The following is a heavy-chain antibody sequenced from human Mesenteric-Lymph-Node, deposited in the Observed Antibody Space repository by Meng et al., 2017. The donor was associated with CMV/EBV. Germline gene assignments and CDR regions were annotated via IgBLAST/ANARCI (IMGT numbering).Heavy chain of an antibody. CDR1: GYTFTSYG. V-gene: IGHV1-18*01. D-gene: IGHD2-2*01. J-gene: IGHJ6*02. CDR3: ARDPPGRPDCSSTSCYHEDPYGMDV. CDR2: ISAYNGST. Sequence: ASVKVSCKASGYTFTSYGISWVRQAPGQGLEWMGWISAYNGSTNYAQKLQGRVTMTTDTSTSTAYMELRSLRSDDTAVYYCARDPPGRPDCSSTSCYHEDPYGMDVWGQGTTVTVSS.